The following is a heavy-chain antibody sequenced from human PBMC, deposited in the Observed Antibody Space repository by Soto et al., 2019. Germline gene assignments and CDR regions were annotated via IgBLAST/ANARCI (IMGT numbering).Heavy chain of an antibody. CDR3: TRGLLDGTDA. Sequence: HPGGSLRLSCAASGFSLSSHSVNWVRQAPGKGLEWVSYISSGGSETFYTDSVNGRCTISRDDAKNSLYLQMNSLRVEDTAVYYCTRGLLDGTDAWGQGTLVTVSS. J-gene: IGHJ5*02. CDR1: GFSLSSHS. CDR2: ISSGGSET. V-gene: IGHV3-48*01. D-gene: IGHD1-26*01.